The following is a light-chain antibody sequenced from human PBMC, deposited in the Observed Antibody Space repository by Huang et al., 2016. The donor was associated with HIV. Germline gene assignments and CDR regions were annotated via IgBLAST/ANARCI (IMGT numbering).Light chain of an antibody. CDR2: KAS. Sequence: EIVLTQSPATLSLSPGERAALSCSASQSVSTYLACYQQKPGQAPRLLIYKASHRATGIPARFSGSGCRTDFTLTISSLEPEDFAVYYCQQRATWLITFGQGTRLEIK. CDR1: QSVSTY. CDR3: QQRATWLIT. V-gene: IGKV3-11*01. J-gene: IGKJ5*01.